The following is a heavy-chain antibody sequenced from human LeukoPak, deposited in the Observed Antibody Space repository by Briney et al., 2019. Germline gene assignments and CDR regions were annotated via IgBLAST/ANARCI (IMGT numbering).Heavy chain of an antibody. CDR2: IYYGGSP. CDR3: ARHVGFITMVRGVINNNWFDP. J-gene: IGHJ5*02. D-gene: IGHD3-10*01. V-gene: IGHV4-39*01. CDR1: GGSISSSSYY. Sequence: SETLSLTCTVSGGSISSSSYYWGWIPQPPGKGLEWIGSIYYGGSPYYNPSLKSRVTISVDTSKKQFSLKLSSVTAADTAVYYCARHVGFITMVRGVINNNWFDPWGQGTLVTVSS.